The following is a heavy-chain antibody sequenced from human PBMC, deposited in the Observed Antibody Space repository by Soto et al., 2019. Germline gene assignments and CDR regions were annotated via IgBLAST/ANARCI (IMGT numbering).Heavy chain of an antibody. CDR1: GLTLGNAW. CDR3: TTGSVEGY. CDR2: IKTNAQGGTI. J-gene: IGHJ4*02. Sequence: GGSLRLSCAASGLTLGNAWMNWVRQAPEKGLEWVGRIKTNAQGGTIDYGAPAKGRFIITRDDSENTLFLHMNSLKTEDTGVYYCTTGSVEGYWGQGTLITVSS. V-gene: IGHV3-15*07. D-gene: IGHD1-1*01.